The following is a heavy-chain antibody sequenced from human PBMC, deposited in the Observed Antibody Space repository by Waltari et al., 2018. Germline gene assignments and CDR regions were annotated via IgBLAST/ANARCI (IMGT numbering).Heavy chain of an antibody. D-gene: IGHD3-22*01. V-gene: IGHV3-7*03. Sequence: EVQLVASGGGLVQPGGSLRLSCAASGLSFRSGWVSWVRQPPGKGLEWVANSNQDAHEKYYVDSVRGRFAISRDNAKNSLYLQMNSLRAEDTAVYYCAREFDRAFDFWGQGTLVTVSS. CDR3: AREFDRAFDF. CDR2: SNQDAHEK. CDR1: GLSFRSGW. J-gene: IGHJ4*02.